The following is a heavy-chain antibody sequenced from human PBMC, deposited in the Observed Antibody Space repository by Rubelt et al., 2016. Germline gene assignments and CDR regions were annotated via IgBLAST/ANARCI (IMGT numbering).Heavy chain of an antibody. Sequence: QVQLQQSGPGLVKPSQTLSLTCAISGNSVSSNSTAWNWIRQTPSRGLEWLGRTYCRSKCYSDYALSVKRRLTITPDTSRNQFSLQLNSVTPDDTAVDYCARELIAAFDPWGQGTLVTVSS. J-gene: IGHJ5*02. V-gene: IGHV6-1*01. CDR3: ARELIAAFDP. CDR2: TYCRSKCYS. D-gene: IGHD6-13*01. CDR1: GNSVSSNSTA.